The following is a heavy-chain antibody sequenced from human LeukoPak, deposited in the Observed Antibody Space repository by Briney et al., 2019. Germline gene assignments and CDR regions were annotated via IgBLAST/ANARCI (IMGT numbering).Heavy chain of an antibody. CDR1: GYSISSSSW. V-gene: IGHV4-28*01. D-gene: IGHD6-13*01. Sequence: SETLSLTCAVSGYSISSSSWWGWIRQPPGKGLEWIGYIYYSGSTYYIPSLKSRVTMSVDTSKNQFSLKLSSVTAVDTAVYYCARNLLGIAVAGSWGQGILVTVSS. CDR3: ARNLLGIAVAGS. J-gene: IGHJ5*02. CDR2: IYYSGST.